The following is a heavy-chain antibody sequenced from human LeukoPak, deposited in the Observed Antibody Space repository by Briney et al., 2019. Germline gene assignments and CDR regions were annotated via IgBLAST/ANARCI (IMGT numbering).Heavy chain of an antibody. V-gene: IGHV3-53*01. J-gene: IGHJ4*02. CDR2: ISSGGST. CDR1: GFTVSSNY. CDR3: ARIDYGDNY. Sequence: GGSLRLSCVASGFTVSSNYMSWVRQAPGKGLEWVSVISSGGSTSYADSVKGRFTISRDNSKNTLHLQMNGLRAEDTAVYYCARIDYGDNYWGQGTLVTVSS. D-gene: IGHD4-17*01.